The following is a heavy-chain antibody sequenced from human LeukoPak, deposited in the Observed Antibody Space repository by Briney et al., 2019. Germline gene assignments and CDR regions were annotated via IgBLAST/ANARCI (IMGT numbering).Heavy chain of an antibody. D-gene: IGHD2-2*01. CDR1: GGSISSGGYS. CDR3: ARVVVPAAPPDNWFDP. V-gene: IGHV4-30-2*01. CDR2: IYHSGST. Sequence: SQILSLTCAVSGGSISSGGYSWSWIRQPPGKGLEWIGYIYHSGSTYYNPSLKSRVTISVDRSKNQFSLKLSSVTAADTAVYYCARVVVPAAPPDNWFDPWGQGTLVTVSS. J-gene: IGHJ5*02.